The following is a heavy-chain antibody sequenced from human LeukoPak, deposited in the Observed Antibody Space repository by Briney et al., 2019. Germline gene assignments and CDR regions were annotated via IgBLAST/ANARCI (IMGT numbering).Heavy chain of an antibody. J-gene: IGHJ4*02. CDR3: TTDPPNYYDSSGSDY. CDR2: IKSKTNGGTT. D-gene: IGHD3-22*01. V-gene: IGHV3-15*01. Sequence: GGSLRLSCAASGFTFSNAWMSWVRQAPGKGLEWVGRIKSKTNGGTTDYAAPVKGRFTISRDDSKNTLYLQMNSLKTEDTAVYYCTTDPPNYYDSSGSDYWGQGTLVTVSS. CDR1: GFTFSNAW.